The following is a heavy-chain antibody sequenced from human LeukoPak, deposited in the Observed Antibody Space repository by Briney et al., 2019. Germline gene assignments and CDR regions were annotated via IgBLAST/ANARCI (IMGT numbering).Heavy chain of an antibody. CDR3: ARDLSYSSSHLDY. Sequence: GGSLRLSCAASGFTFSSYWMSWVRQAPGKGLEWVANIKQDGSEKYYVDSVKGRFTISRDNAKNSLYLQVNSLRAEDTAVYYCARDLSYSSSHLDYWGQGTLVTVSS. CDR1: GFTFSSYW. CDR2: IKQDGSEK. J-gene: IGHJ4*02. V-gene: IGHV3-7*01. D-gene: IGHD6-6*01.